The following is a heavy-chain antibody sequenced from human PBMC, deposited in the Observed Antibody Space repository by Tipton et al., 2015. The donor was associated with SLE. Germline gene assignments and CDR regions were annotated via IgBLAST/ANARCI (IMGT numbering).Heavy chain of an antibody. CDR2: IYHSGST. Sequence: TLSLTCAVSGGSISSSNWWSWVRQPPGKGLEWIGEIYHSGSTNYNPSLKSRVTISEDTSKNQFSLKLSSVTAADTAVYYCARGDQVVATTYMDVWGKGTTVTVSS. J-gene: IGHJ6*03. CDR3: ARGDQVVATTYMDV. CDR1: GGSISSSNW. V-gene: IGHV4-4*02. D-gene: IGHD5-12*01.